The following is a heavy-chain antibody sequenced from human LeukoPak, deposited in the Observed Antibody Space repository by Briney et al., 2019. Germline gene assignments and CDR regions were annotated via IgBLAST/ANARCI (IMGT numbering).Heavy chain of an antibody. CDR3: AREPILKYCSRTSCYRFYFDY. D-gene: IGHD2-2*01. CDR2: ICYCGST. Sequence: TLSLTCTVSGGSISSGDYYWSWIRQPPGKGLEWIGYICYCGSTYYNTPLKSRVTISVDTSKNHFSLKLSSVTAADAAVYYCAREPILKYCSRTSCYRFYFDYWGQGTLVTVSS. CDR1: GGSISSGDYY. J-gene: IGHJ4*02. V-gene: IGHV4-30-4*08.